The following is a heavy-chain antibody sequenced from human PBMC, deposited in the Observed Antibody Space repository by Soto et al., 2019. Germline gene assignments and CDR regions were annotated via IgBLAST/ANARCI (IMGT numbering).Heavy chain of an antibody. CDR1: GGSISSGGYY. CDR2: IYYSGST. Sequence: PSETLFLTCTVSGGSISSGGYYWSWIRQHPGKGLEWIGYIYYSGSTYYNPSLKSRVTISVDTSKNQFSLKLSSVTAADTAVYYCASYDYVWGSYRANDAFDIWGQGTMVTVSS. V-gene: IGHV4-31*03. CDR3: ASYDYVWGSYRANDAFDI. J-gene: IGHJ3*02. D-gene: IGHD3-16*02.